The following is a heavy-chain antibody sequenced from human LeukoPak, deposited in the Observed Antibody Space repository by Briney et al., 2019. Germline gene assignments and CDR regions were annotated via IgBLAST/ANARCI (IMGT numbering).Heavy chain of an antibody. CDR3: ARGWRRYSSSWYPLGY. D-gene: IGHD6-13*01. CDR2: ENPNSGNT. V-gene: IGHV1-8*01. Sequence: ASVKVSCKASGYTFTSYDINWVRQATGQGLEWMGWENPNSGNTGYAQKFQGRVTMTRNTSISTAYMELSSLRSEDTAVYYCARGWRRYSSSWYPLGYWGQGTLVTVSS. CDR1: GYTFTSYD. J-gene: IGHJ4*02.